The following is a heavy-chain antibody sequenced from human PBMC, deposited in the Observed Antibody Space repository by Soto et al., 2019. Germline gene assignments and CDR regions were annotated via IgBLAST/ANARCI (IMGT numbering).Heavy chain of an antibody. CDR2: IIPFLDVA. CDR1: GGTFSSYT. CDR3: ARDSSLAGRPFDY. Sequence: VQLVQSGAEVKKPASSVKVSCKASGGTFSSYTISWVRQAPGQGLEWMGRIIPFLDVANYAQKFQGRVTITVDKSTSTAYMELRSLRSEDTAMYYCARDSSLAGRPFDYWGQGTLVTVSS. D-gene: IGHD6-19*01. V-gene: IGHV1-69*08. J-gene: IGHJ4*02.